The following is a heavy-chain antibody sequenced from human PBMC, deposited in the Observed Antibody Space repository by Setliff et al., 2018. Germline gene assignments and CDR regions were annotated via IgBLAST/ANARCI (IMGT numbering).Heavy chain of an antibody. J-gene: IGHJ4*02. CDR2: IYPGDSDT. Sequence: GESLKISCKASGYSFTTSRIAWVRQKPGKGLEWMGIIYPGDSDTQYSPSFQGQVTFSSDKSINTAYLQWSSLKASDTAIYYCAREHVSGHSEYWGQGTLVTVSS. D-gene: IGHD1-26*01. V-gene: IGHV5-51*01. CDR3: AREHVSGHSEY. CDR1: GYSFTTSR.